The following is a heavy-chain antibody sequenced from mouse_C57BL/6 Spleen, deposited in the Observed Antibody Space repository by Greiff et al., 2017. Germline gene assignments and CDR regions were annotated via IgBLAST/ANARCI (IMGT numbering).Heavy chain of an antibody. CDR3: ARRDYYGSSYWFAY. J-gene: IGHJ3*01. Sequence: VQLQESGAELVKPGASVKISCKASGYAFRSYWMNWVKQRPGKGLEWIGQIYPGDGDTNYNGKFKGKATLTADKSSSTAYMQLSSLTSEDSAVYFCARRDYYGSSYWFAYWGQGTLVTVSA. CDR1: GYAFRSYW. CDR2: IYPGDGDT. D-gene: IGHD1-1*01. V-gene: IGHV1-80*01.